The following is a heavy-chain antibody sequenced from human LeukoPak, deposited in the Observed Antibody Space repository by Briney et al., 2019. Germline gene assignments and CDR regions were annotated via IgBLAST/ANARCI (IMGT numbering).Heavy chain of an antibody. D-gene: IGHD1-26*01. V-gene: IGHV3-74*01. CDR3: ARGGGGSYSPFDL. J-gene: IGHJ4*02. Sequence: PGGSLRLSCAASGFNLRTYWMHWVRQVPGKGLVWVSRIDGAGTTTTYADSVKGRFTISRDNANIMLYLQMNSLRADDTAAYSCARGGGGSYSPFDLWGQGTLVTVSS. CDR1: GFNLRTYW. CDR2: IDGAGTTT.